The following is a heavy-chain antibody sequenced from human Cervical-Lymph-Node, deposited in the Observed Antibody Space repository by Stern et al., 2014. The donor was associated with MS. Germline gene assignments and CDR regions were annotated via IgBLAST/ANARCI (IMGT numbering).Heavy chain of an antibody. CDR1: GGSITNRDY. J-gene: IGHJ2*01. Sequence: QLQLQESGPGLVKPSETLSLTCTVSGGSITNRDYWGWIRQSPGKGLEWIGSVYYSGITYYRPSLKSRGTLTIDTSRNPFFLRLTSVTATDTAVYFCARGVTAVTNYVPNWCFDLWGRGTLVTVSS. CDR3: ARGVTAVTNYVPNWCFDL. D-gene: IGHD4-11*01. CDR2: VYYSGIT. V-gene: IGHV4-39*02.